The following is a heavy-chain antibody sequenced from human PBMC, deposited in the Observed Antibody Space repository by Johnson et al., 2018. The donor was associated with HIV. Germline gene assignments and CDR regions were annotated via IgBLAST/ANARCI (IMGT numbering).Heavy chain of an antibody. V-gene: IGHV3-20*04. CDR2: ISGSGGST. Sequence: VQLVESGGGVVRPGGSLRLSCAASGFTFNDYGMSWVRQAPGKGLEWVSGISGSGGSTYYADSVKGRFTISRADAKNSLYLQMNSLRAEDTALYYCARDRTGGSYPRAFDIWGQGTMVTVSS. D-gene: IGHD1-26*01. CDR3: ARDRTGGSYPRAFDI. CDR1: GFTFNDYG. J-gene: IGHJ3*02.